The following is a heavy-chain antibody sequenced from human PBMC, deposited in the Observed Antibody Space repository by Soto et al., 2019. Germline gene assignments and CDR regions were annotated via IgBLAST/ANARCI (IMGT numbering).Heavy chain of an antibody. V-gene: IGHV4-31*03. J-gene: IGHJ4*02. Sequence: SETLSLTCTVSGGSISSGVYYWSWIRQHPGKGLEWIGYIYYSGSTYYNPSLKSRVTISVDTSKNQFSLKLSSVTAADTAVYYCARGPYYYDSSGRFPYYGDYWGQGTLVTVYS. CDR3: ARGPYYYDSSGRFPYYGDY. CDR2: IYYSGST. CDR1: GGSISSGVYY. D-gene: IGHD3-22*01.